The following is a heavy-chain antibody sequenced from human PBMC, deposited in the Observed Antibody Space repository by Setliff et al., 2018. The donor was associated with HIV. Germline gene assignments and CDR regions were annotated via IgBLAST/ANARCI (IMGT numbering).Heavy chain of an antibody. J-gene: IGHJ3*02. CDR3: ARAMVPDSSGYYRPPAFDI. D-gene: IGHD3-22*01. CDR1: GFTLSSYN. CDR2: ISSSSRSK. V-gene: IGHV3-21*04. Sequence: PGGSLRLSCAASGFTLSSYNMNWVRQAPGKGLEWVSSISSSSRSKYYADSVKGRFTISRDNAKNSLYLQMNSLRAEDTVVYYCARAMVPDSSGYYRPPAFDIWGQGSMVTVSS.